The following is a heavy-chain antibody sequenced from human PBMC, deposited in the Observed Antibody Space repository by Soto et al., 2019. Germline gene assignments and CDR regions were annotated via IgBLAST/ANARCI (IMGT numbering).Heavy chain of an antibody. V-gene: IGHV3-13*05. CDR1: GFTFSRYD. CDR2: IDTTGAP. Sequence: EVQLVESGGGLVQPGGSLRLSCAASGFTFSRYDMHWVRQGTGKVLEWVSGIDTTGAPYYSGSVKGRFTISRENAKNSLFLEMDSLRPGDTAVYYCARESSDWSAVDYWGQGTLVTVSS. CDR3: ARESSDWSAVDY. D-gene: IGHD6-19*01. J-gene: IGHJ4*02.